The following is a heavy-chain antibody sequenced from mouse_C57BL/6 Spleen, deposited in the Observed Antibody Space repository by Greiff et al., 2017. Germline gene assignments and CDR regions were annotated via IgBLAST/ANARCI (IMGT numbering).Heavy chain of an antibody. J-gene: IGHJ3*01. CDR1: GYTFTDYE. CDR2: IDPETGGT. V-gene: IGHV1-15*01. D-gene: IGHD2-4*01. CDR3: TRGHYDYDGGRFAY. Sequence: QVQLKESGAELVRPGASVTLSCKASGYTFTDYEMHWVKQTPVHGLEWIGAIDPETGGTAYNQKFKGKAILTADKSSSTAYMELRSLTSEDSAVYYCTRGHYDYDGGRFAYWGQGTLVTVSA.